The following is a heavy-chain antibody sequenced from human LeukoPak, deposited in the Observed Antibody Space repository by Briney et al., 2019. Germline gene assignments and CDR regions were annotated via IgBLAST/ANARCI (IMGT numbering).Heavy chain of an antibody. D-gene: IGHD1-1*01. CDR3: AKDPGDNFVFDF. J-gene: IGHJ4*02. CDR2: VSGNGDST. Sequence: PGGSLRLSCEASGFPFSSNAMSWVRQAPGRGLEWVSSVSGNGDSTYYADSVKGRFTISRDNSKNTVYLQMNSLRAEDTALYYCAKDPGDNFVFDFWGQGTLVTVSS. V-gene: IGHV3-23*01. CDR1: GFPFSSNA.